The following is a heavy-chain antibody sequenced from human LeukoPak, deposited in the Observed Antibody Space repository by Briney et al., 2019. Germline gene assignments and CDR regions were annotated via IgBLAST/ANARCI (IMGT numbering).Heavy chain of an antibody. CDR1: GGSISSGGYS. J-gene: IGHJ3*02. CDR2: IYYSGST. V-gene: IGHV4-31*03. CDR3: ARKDSSGWYALEDAFDI. Sequence: SETLSLTCTVSGGSISSGGYSWSWIRHHPAKGLEWIGYIYYSGSTYYNPSLKSRVTISVDTSKNQFSLKLSSVTAADTAVYYCARKDSSGWYALEDAFDIWGQGTMVTVSS. D-gene: IGHD6-19*01.